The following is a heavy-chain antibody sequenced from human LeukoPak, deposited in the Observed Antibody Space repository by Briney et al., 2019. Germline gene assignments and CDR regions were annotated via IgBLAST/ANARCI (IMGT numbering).Heavy chain of an antibody. Sequence: ASVKVSCKASGYTFISYAMNWVRQAPGQGLEWMGWINTNTGNPTYAQGFTGRFVFSLDTSVSTAYLQISSLKAEDTAVYYCARDGSYSPRCWFDPWGQGTLVTVSS. CDR2: INTNTGNP. CDR3: ARDGSYSPRCWFDP. CDR1: GYTFISYA. D-gene: IGHD1-26*01. V-gene: IGHV7-4-1*02. J-gene: IGHJ5*02.